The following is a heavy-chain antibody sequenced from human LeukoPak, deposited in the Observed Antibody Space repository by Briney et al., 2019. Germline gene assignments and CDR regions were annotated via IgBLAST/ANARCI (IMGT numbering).Heavy chain of an antibody. CDR1: GYTFTSYG. CDR2: ISAYNGNT. D-gene: IGHD3-9*01. Sequence: GASVRVSCKASGYTFTSYGISWVRQAPGQGLEWMGWISAYNGNTNYAQKLQGRVTMTTDTSTSTAYMELRSLRSDDTAVYYCARAGFLDYDILTGYYNFDYWGQGTLVTVSS. CDR3: ARAGFLDYDILTGYYNFDY. V-gene: IGHV1-18*01. J-gene: IGHJ4*02.